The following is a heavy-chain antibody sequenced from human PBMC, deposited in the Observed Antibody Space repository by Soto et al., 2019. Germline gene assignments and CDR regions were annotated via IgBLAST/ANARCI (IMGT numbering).Heavy chain of an antibody. CDR1: GYTFTSYY. D-gene: IGHD5-18*01. J-gene: IGHJ5*02. CDR2: INPSGGST. CDR3: AREGPLVDTAILRNNWFDP. Sequence: ASVKVSCKASGYTFTSYYMHWVRQAPGQGLDWMGIINPSGGSTSYAQKFQGRVTMTRDTSTSTVYMELSSLRSEDTAVYYCAREGPLVDTAILRNNWFDPWGQGTLVTVSS. V-gene: IGHV1-46*03.